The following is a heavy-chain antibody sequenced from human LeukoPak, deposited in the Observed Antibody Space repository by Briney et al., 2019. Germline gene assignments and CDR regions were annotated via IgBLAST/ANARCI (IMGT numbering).Heavy chain of an antibody. D-gene: IGHD2-21*02. CDR2: ISSSSSSTI. J-gene: IGHJ4*02. V-gene: IGHV3-48*02. CDR3: ARDTTYCGGDCYSFEYYFDY. Sequence: GGSLRLSCAASGFTFSSYSMNWVRQAPGKGLEWVSYISSSSSSTIYYADSVKGRFTISRDNAKNSLYLQMNSLRDEDTAVYYCARDTTYCGGDCYSFEYYFDYWGQGTLVTVSS. CDR1: GFTFSSYS.